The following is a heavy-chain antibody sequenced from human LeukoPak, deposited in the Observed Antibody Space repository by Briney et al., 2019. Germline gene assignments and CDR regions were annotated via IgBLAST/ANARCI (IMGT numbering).Heavy chain of an antibody. CDR1: GYTFTDCH. Sequence: ASVKVSCKASGYTFTDCHIHWVRQAPGQGLEWMGWISAYNGNTNYAQKLQGRVTMTTDTSTSTAYMDLRSLRSDDTAVYYCARDLRYCSSTSCYIHAFDIWGQGTMVTVPS. J-gene: IGHJ3*02. D-gene: IGHD2-2*02. V-gene: IGHV1-18*04. CDR3: ARDLRYCSSTSCYIHAFDI. CDR2: ISAYNGNT.